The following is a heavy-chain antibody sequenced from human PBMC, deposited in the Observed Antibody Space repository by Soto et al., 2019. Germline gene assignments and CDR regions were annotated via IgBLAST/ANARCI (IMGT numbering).Heavy chain of an antibody. V-gene: IGHV3-9*01. D-gene: IGHD6-19*01. CDR1: GFIFDDYA. Sequence: GGSLRLSCAASGFIFDDYAMHWVRQAPGKGLQWVSGINWSSGSIAYADSVKGRFTISRDNAKNSLYLQMNSLRAEDTAVYYCARVSSGWYGYFDYWGQGTLVTVSS. CDR3: ARVSSGWYGYFDY. J-gene: IGHJ4*02. CDR2: INWSSGSI.